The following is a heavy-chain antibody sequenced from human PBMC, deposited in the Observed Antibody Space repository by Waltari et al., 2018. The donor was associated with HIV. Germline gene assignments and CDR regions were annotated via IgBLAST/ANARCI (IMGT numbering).Heavy chain of an antibody. V-gene: IGHV3-30*02. CDR2: MRYDGSNN. CDR1: GLTSSSYG. CDR3: AKVGGIYGGNSHFDY. J-gene: IGHJ4*02. D-gene: IGHD2-21*02. Sequence: QVQLVESGGGGVQPGGSLRLSCAASGLTSSSYGLDWVRPAPGKGLEWVAFMRYDGSNNYYADSVKGRFTISRDNSKNTLYLQMNSLRAEDTAVYYCAKVGGIYGGNSHFDYWGQGTLVTVSS.